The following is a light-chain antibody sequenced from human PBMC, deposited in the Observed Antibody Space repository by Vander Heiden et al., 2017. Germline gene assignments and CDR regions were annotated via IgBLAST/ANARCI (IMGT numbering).Light chain of an antibody. V-gene: IGKV4-1*01. J-gene: IGKJ2*01. CDR3: QQHYSTPQT. Sequence: DIVLTQPPDSLAVSLGARATINCKPSQSVLYSSNNKNYLAWYQQKPGQPPKLHIYWASTRGAGVPDRCSGSGSGTDFTITISSLQAEDVAVYYCQQHYSTPQTFGQGTKLEIK. CDR2: WAS. CDR1: QSVLYSSNNKNY.